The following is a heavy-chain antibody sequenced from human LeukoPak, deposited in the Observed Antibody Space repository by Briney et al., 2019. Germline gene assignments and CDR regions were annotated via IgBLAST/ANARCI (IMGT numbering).Heavy chain of an antibody. CDR3: ARGPPIYYYDSSGYYNY. J-gene: IGHJ4*02. D-gene: IGHD3-22*01. CDR2: INPNSGGT. CDR1: GYTFTSYG. V-gene: IGHV1-18*01. Sequence: GASVKVSCKASGYTFTSYGISWVRQAPGQGLEWMGWINPNSGGTNYAQKFQGRVTMTRDMSTSTVYMELSSLRSEDTAVYYCARGPPIYYYDSSGYYNYWGQGTLVTVSS.